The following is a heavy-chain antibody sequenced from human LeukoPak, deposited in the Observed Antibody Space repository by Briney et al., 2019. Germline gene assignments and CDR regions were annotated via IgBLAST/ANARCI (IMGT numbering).Heavy chain of an antibody. Sequence: GGSLRLSCTASGFTFGDYSVSWVRQTPGKGLEWVGFIRNRTYGGTTEYAASVKGRFTISRDDSKSIAYLQMNSLKTEDTAVYYCTRDWERYCYSTSCYFYMDVWGKGTTVTISS. CDR3: TRDWERYCYSTSCYFYMDV. D-gene: IGHD2-2*01. CDR1: GFTFGDYS. CDR2: IRNRTYGGTT. V-gene: IGHV3-49*04. J-gene: IGHJ6*03.